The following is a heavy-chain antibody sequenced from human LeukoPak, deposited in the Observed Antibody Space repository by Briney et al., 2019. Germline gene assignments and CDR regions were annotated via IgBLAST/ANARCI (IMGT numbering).Heavy chain of an antibody. CDR3: AKEPNYDFWSGPRYFDY. CDR1: GFTFSSYA. D-gene: IGHD3-3*01. V-gene: IGHV3-23*01. CDR2: ISGSGGST. J-gene: IGHJ4*02. Sequence: PGGSLRLSCAASGFTFSSYAMSWVRQAPGKGLEWVSAISGSGGSTYCADSVKGRFTISRDNSKNTLYLQMNSLRAEDTAVYYCAKEPNYDFWSGPRYFDYWGQGTLVTVSS.